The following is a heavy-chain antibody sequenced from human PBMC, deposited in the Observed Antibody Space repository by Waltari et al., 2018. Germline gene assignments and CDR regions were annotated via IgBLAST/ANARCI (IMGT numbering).Heavy chain of an antibody. D-gene: IGHD2-15*01. CDR3: AKTPLGYCSGGSCYLDY. CDR2: IYSGGST. V-gene: IGHV3-23*03. Sequence: LLESGGGLVQPGGSLRLSCAASGFTFSSYAMSWVRQAPGKGLEWVSVIYSGGSTYYADSVKGRFTISRDNSKNTLYLQMNSLRAEDTAVYYCAKTPLGYCSGGSCYLDYWGQGTLVTVSS. CDR1: GFTFSSYA. J-gene: IGHJ4*02.